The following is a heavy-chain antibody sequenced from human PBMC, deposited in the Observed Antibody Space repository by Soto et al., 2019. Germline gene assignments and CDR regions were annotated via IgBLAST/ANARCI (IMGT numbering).Heavy chain of an antibody. CDR1: GFSFSNYA. J-gene: IGHJ2*01. Sequence: GSLRLSCAASGFSFSNYAMHWVRQAPGKGPEWVAVISYDGSEKYYADSVKGRFTISRDNSKNTLDLQMNSLTTEDTALYYCAKDSRLYDNSGYSGYETWGRGTMVNGSS. CDR3: AKDSRLYDNSGYSGYET. D-gene: IGHD3-22*01. CDR2: ISYDGSEK. V-gene: IGHV3-30*18.